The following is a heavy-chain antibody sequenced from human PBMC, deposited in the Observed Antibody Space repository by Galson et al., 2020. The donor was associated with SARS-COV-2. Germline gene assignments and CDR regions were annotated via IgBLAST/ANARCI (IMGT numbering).Heavy chain of an antibody. CDR3: ASARGLFGVVTMTALDV. CDR2: ISYDGSNI. D-gene: IGHD3-3*01. V-gene: IGHV3-30*03. J-gene: IGHJ6*02. CDR1: GFTFSNYG. Sequence: GESLKISCAGSGFTFSNYGMHWVRQAPGKGLEWVSVISYDGSNIHYAESVKGRFTISRDGSNNTLYLQMNSLRTEDTAIYYCASARGLFGVVTMTALDVWGQGTTVTVSS.